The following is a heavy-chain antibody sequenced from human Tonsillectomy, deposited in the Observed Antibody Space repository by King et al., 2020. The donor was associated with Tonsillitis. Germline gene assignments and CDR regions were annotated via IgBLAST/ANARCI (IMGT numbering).Heavy chain of an antibody. CDR2: IYYSGST. CDR3: ARHDSYSSSWYPAPTGDFDL. CDR1: GGSISSSSYY. Sequence: QLQESGPGLVKPSETLSLTCTVSGGSISSSSYYWGWIRQPPGKGLEWIGSIYYSGSTYYNPSLKSRVTISVDTSKNQFSLKLSSVTAADTAVYYCARHDSYSSSWYPAPTGDFDLWGRGTLVTVSS. J-gene: IGHJ2*01. V-gene: IGHV4-39*01. D-gene: IGHD6-13*01.